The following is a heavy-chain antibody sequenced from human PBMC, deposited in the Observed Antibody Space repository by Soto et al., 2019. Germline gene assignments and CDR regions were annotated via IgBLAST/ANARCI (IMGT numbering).Heavy chain of an antibody. D-gene: IGHD3-3*01. J-gene: IGHJ6*02. CDR3: ARVFPRRRFLESTNGGGMDV. V-gene: IGHV4-4*07. CDR1: GGSISSYY. CDR2: IYTSGST. Sequence: QVQLQESGPGLVKPSETLSLTCTVSGGSISSYYWSWIRQPAGKGLEWIGRIYTSGSTNYNPSLKGRVTMSVDTSKNQFSLKLSSVTAADTAVYYCARVFPRRRFLESTNGGGMDVWGQGTTVTVSS.